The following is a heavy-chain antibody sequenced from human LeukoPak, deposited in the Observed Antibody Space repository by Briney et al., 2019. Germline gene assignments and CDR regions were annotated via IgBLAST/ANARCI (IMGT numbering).Heavy chain of an antibody. CDR1: RFLLCDYG. CDR2: NRSKAYGGTT. J-gene: IGHJ4*02. CDR3: TGSFGELTFFDY. D-gene: IGHD3-10*01. Sequence: SLSLSCTTSRFLLCDYGMSGVCRAPGGGLVGVGFNRSKAYGGTTENAASVKGRFTISRDDSKSIAYLQMNSLKTEDTAVYYCTGSFGELTFFDYWGLGTLVTVSS. V-gene: IGHV3-49*04.